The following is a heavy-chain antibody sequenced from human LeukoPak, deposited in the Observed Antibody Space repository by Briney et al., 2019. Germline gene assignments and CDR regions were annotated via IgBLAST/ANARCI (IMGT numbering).Heavy chain of an antibody. Sequence: KTSEPLSLTCTVSGGSISSYYWSWIRQPPGKGLEWIGYIYTSGSTNYNPSLKSRVTISVDASKHQFSLELSSVTAADTAVYYCATSLYSSSWFFDYWGQGTLVTVSS. V-gene: IGHV4-4*09. J-gene: IGHJ4*02. CDR1: GGSISSYY. D-gene: IGHD6-13*01. CDR2: IYTSGST. CDR3: ATSLYSSSWFFDY.